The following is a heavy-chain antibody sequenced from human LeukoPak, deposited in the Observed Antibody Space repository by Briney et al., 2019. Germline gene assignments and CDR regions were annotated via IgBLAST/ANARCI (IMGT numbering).Heavy chain of an antibody. J-gene: IGHJ5*02. CDR2: INPSGGST. CDR3: ARDNIVVVPAAIFSCWFDP. V-gene: IGHV1-46*03. Sequence: ASVKVSCKASGYTFTSYYMQWVRQAPGQGLEWMGIINPSGGSTSYAQKFQGRVTMTRDTSTSTVYMELSSLRSEDTAVYYCARDNIVVVPAAIFSCWFDPWGQGTLVTVSS. D-gene: IGHD2-2*01. CDR1: GYTFTSYY.